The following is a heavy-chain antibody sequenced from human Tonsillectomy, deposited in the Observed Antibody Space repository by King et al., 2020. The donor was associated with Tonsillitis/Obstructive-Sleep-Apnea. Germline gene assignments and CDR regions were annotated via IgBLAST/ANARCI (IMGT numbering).Heavy chain of an antibody. Sequence: QLVQSGAEVKKPGSSVKVSCKASGGTFSSYXISWXRQXXGQXLXWMXGXIPIFGTXNYAQEFQGRVTSTADESTSTAYMELNSLRSEDTAVYYCASVGTPTPGIRDLLPDVXGKGXTVTVSS. CDR3: ASVGTPTPGIRDLLPDV. CDR2: XIPIFGTX. D-gene: IGHD2-21*01. V-gene: IGHV1-69*01. J-gene: IGHJ6*04. CDR1: GGTFSSYX.